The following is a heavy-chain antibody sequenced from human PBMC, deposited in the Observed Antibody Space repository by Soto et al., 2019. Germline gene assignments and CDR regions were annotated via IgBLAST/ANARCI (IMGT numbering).Heavy chain of an antibody. V-gene: IGHV4-30-2*01. Sequence: QLQLQESGSGLVKPSQTLSLTCAVSGGSISSGCYSWSWIRQPPGTGLVRIGDIYHSGSTYYNPSLQSRFTISVARSTKQFSLKLSSVTAADTAVYYCARVPDRWGQGTLVTVSS. CDR3: ARVPDR. CDR2: IYHSGST. CDR1: GGSISSGCYS. J-gene: IGHJ5*02. D-gene: IGHD2-2*01.